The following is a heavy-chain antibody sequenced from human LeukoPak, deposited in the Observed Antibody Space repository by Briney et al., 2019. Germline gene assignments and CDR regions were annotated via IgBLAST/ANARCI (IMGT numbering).Heavy chain of an antibody. D-gene: IGHD3-3*01. CDR3: GRGLDFSSYYYGMDV. J-gene: IGHJ6*02. V-gene: IGHV4-4*07. CDR1: GGSISSYY. Sequence: SETLSLTCTVSGGSISSYYWSWIRQPAGKGLEWIGRIYTSGSTNHNPSLKNRLTMSVDTSKNQFSLKLSSVTAADTAVYYCGRGLDFSSYYYGMDVWGQGTTVTV. CDR2: IYTSGST.